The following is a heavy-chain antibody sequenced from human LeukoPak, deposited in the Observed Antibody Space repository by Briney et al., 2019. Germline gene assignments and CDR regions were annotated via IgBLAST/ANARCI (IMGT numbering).Heavy chain of an antibody. V-gene: IGHV1-8*01. CDR2: TSPNSGKT. D-gene: IGHD5-18*01. CDR1: GYTFTSYD. CDR3: ARGKLGYSYGSAAVY. Sequence: ASVKVSCKASGYTFTSYDINWVRQAPGQGLEWMGWTSPNSGKTGYVRKFQGRVTMTRDTSISTAYMALSSLRSDDTAVYYCARGKLGYSYGSAAVYWGQGTLVTVSS. J-gene: IGHJ4*02.